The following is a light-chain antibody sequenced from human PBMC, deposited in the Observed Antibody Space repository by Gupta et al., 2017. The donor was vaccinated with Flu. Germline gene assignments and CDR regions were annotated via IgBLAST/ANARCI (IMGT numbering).Light chain of an antibody. CDR3: QQYNNYLT. Sequence: EIVMTQSPATLSVTPGERATLSCRASQSISSNLAWYQQKPGQAPRLLIYGASTRATGIPARFSGSGSGTEFTLTINSLQSEDFAVYYCQQYNNYLTFGGGTKVEIK. CDR1: QSISSN. V-gene: IGKV3-15*01. J-gene: IGKJ4*01. CDR2: GAS.